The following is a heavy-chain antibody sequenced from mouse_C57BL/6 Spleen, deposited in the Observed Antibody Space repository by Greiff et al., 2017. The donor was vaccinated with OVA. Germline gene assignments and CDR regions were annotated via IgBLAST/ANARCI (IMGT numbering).Heavy chain of an antibody. CDR3: ARLRDYDKAWFAY. V-gene: IGHV1-69*01. CDR2: IDPSDSYT. Sequence: QVQLQQPGAELVMPGASVKLSCKASGYTFTSYWMHWVKQRPGQGLEWIGEIDPSDSYTNYNQKFKGKSTLTVDKSSSTAYMQLSSLTSEDSAVYYCARLRDYDKAWFAYWGQGTLVTVSA. D-gene: IGHD2-4*01. J-gene: IGHJ3*01. CDR1: GYTFTSYW.